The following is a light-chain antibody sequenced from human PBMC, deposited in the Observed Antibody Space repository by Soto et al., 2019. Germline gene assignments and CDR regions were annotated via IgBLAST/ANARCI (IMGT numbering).Light chain of an antibody. J-gene: IGKJ1*01. CDR2: DAS. Sequence: EIKMTQSPSTLSSSLGDRVNITCRASQRIVVGLAWYQQKVGKAPKLLIYDASNLESGVPSRFSGSGSGTDFTLTISSLQPDDFATYYCQQYNSYPWTFGQGTKVEIK. V-gene: IGKV1-5*01. CDR3: QQYNSYPWT. CDR1: QRIVVG.